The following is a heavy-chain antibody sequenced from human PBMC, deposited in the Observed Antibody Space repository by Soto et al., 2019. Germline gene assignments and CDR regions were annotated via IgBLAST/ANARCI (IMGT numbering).Heavy chain of an antibody. CDR1: GGSISSSNW. J-gene: IGHJ6*02. Sequence: SETLSLTCAVSGGSISSSNWWSWVRQPPGKGLEWIGEIYHSGSTNYNPSLKSRVTISVDKSKNQFSLKLSSVTAADTAVYYCARDMAVAGHYYYGMDVWDQGTTVTVSS. V-gene: IGHV4-4*02. CDR3: ARDMAVAGHYYYGMDV. D-gene: IGHD6-19*01. CDR2: IYHSGST.